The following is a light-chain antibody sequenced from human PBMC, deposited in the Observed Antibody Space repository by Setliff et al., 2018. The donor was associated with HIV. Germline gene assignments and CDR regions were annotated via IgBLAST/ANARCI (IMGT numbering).Light chain of an antibody. CDR1: SRDVGGYNY. V-gene: IGLV2-14*01. Sequence: QSALTQPASVSGSPGQSITISCTGTSRDVGGYNYVSWYQQHPGKAPKLIIYEVRNRPSGVSNRFPGSKSGNTASLTISGLQAEDETDYYCSSYAITNTLPFGTGTKVTV. J-gene: IGLJ1*01. CDR2: EVR. CDR3: SSYAITNTLP.